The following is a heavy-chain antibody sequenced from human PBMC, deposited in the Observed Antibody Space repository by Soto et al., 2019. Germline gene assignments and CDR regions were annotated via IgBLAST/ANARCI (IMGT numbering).Heavy chain of an antibody. CDR1: EYTFTSYD. D-gene: IGHD3-10*01. CDR2: INPNNGNT. V-gene: IGHV1-8*01. CDR3: ARTSSATRGGFDP. J-gene: IGHJ5*02. Sequence: QVQLVQSGAEVKKSGASVKVSCKASEYTFTSYDINWVRQATGQGLEWMGWINPNNGNTGYAQKFKGRVTMTRDTSINTAYMELSSLRSEDTAVYFCARTSSATRGGFDPWGQGTLVTVSS.